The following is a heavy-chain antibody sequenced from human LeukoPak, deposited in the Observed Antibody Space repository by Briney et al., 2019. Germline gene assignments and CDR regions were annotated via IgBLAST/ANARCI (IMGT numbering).Heavy chain of an antibody. CDR2: VSVSGGAT. CDR1: GFTFSNYE. D-gene: IGHD6-13*01. V-gene: IGHV3-48*03. CDR3: ARKTDRPGAVGRDRYFDL. Sequence: PGGSLRLSCAASGFTFSNYEMIWVRQAPGKGLEWLSYVSVSGGATEYADSVKGRFTTSRDDAKNTLYLQMNTLRAEDTAIYYCARKTDRPGAVGRDRYFDLWGRGTLVTVSS. J-gene: IGHJ2*01.